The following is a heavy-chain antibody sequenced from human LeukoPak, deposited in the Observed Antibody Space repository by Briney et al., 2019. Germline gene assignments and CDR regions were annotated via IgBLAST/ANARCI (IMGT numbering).Heavy chain of an antibody. V-gene: IGHV4-59*01. J-gene: IGHJ6*03. Sequence: ETLSLTCTLSGGSLSSYYWSWIRQPPGKGLEWIGYIYYNGSTNYNPSLKSRVTISVDTSKNQFSLKLSSVTAADTAVYYCARGNTARYYYYMDVWGKGTTVTVSS. D-gene: IGHD4-11*01. CDR1: GGSLSSYY. CDR2: IYYNGST. CDR3: ARGNTARYYYYMDV.